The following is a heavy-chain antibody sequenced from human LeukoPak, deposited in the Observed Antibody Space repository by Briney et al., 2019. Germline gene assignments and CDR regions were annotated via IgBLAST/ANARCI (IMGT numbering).Heavy chain of an antibody. V-gene: IGHV1-18*01. D-gene: IGHD3-16*01. J-gene: IGHJ4*02. CDR2: ISAYNGNT. CDR1: GGTFSSYG. Sequence: RAASVKVSCKASGGTFSSYGISWVRQAPGQGLEWMGWISAYNGNTNYAQKLQGRVTMTTDTSTSTAYMELRSLRSDDTAVYYCAGGSSRGIFDYWGQGTLVTVSS. CDR3: AGGSSRGIFDY.